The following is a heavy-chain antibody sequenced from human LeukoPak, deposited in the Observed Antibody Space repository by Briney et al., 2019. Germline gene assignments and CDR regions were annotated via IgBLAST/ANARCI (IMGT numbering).Heavy chain of an antibody. Sequence: GGSLRLSCAASGFTFSTYWMHWVRQAPGKGLVWVSRINIDGSDTTYTDSVKGRFTVSRDNTKNTLYLQMSSLRAEDTAVYYCVKATSYGSGGPYWGQGTLVTVSS. J-gene: IGHJ4*02. CDR2: INIDGSDT. CDR3: VKATSYGSGGPY. CDR1: GFTFSTYW. V-gene: IGHV3-74*01. D-gene: IGHD3-10*01.